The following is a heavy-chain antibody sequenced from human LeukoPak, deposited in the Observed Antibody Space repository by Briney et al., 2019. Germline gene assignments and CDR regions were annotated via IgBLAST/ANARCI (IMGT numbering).Heavy chain of an antibody. Sequence: SETLSLTCTVSGGSISSYYWSWIRQPPGKGLEWIGYIYYSGSTNYNPSLKSRVTISVDTSKNQFSLKLSSVTAADTAVYYCARDNWNYGSSMDVWGQGATVTVSS. V-gene: IGHV4-59*01. D-gene: IGHD1-7*01. CDR2: IYYSGST. CDR1: GGSISSYY. J-gene: IGHJ6*02. CDR3: ARDNWNYGSSMDV.